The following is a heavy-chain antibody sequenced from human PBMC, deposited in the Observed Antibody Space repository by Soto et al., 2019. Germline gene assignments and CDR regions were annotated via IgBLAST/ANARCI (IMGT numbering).Heavy chain of an antibody. CDR1: GFTFSDHY. J-gene: IGHJ2*01. CDR2: TRNKANSYTT. D-gene: IGHD3-10*01. Sequence: EVQLVESGGGLVQPGGSLRLSCAASGFTFSDHYMDWVRQAPGKGLEWVGRTRNKANSYTTEYAASVKGRFTISRDDSTYSLYLQMNSLKTEDTAVYYCARGTFDLWGRGTLVTVSS. V-gene: IGHV3-72*01. CDR3: ARGTFDL.